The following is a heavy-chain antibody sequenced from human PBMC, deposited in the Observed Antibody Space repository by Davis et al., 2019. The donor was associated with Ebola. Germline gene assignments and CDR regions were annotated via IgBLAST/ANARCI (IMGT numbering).Heavy chain of an antibody. D-gene: IGHD3-22*01. CDR1: GGSISGYY. CDR2: INHSGGT. J-gene: IGHJ6*02. Sequence: MPGGSLRLSCAVYGGSISGYYWSWIRQPPGKGLKWLGEINHSGGTNYNPSLKSRVTLSVDTSKNQFSLKLSSVTAADTAVYYCARDRIVVGYYYYGMDVWGQGTTVTVSS. V-gene: IGHV4-34*01. CDR3: ARDRIVVGYYYYGMDV.